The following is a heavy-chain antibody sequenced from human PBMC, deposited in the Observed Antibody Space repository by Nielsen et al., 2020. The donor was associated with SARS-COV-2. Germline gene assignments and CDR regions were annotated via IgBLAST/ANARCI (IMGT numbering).Heavy chain of an antibody. Sequence: SLKISCAASGFTFDDYAMHWVRQAPGKGLEWVSGISWNSGSIGYADPVKGRFTISRDNGKNSLYLQMNSLRAEDTALYYCAKDNKEGYCSSGSCYSFGVGWFDPWGQGTLVTVSS. CDR2: ISWNSGSI. J-gene: IGHJ5*02. V-gene: IGHV3-9*01. D-gene: IGHD2-15*01. CDR3: AKDNKEGYCSSGSCYSFGVGWFDP. CDR1: GFTFDDYA.